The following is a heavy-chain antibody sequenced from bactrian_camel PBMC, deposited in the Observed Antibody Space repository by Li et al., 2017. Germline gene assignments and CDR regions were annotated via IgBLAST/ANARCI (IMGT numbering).Heavy chain of an antibody. J-gene: IGHJ4*01. CDR1: GFTFSSYY. V-gene: IGHV3-2*01. CDR2: IWPGDGST. CDR3: VTGCTWVAYARADSTY. Sequence: VQLVESGGELVQPGGSLRLSCAASGFTFSSYYLTWVRQAPEKGLEWVSGIWPGDGSTYYADSVKGRFTISKDNAKNTLYLQMNSLKPEDTAVYYCVTGCTWVAYARADSTYWGQGTQVTVS. D-gene: IGHD6*01.